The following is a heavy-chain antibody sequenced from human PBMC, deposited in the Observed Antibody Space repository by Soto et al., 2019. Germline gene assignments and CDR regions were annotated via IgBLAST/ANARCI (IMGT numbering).Heavy chain of an antibody. CDR2: INPSGGST. CDR3: ARDRETIVVVPAAINQSPFYGMDV. V-gene: IGHV1-46*01. D-gene: IGHD2-2*02. CDR1: GYTFTSYY. Sequence: ASVKVSCKASGYTFTSYYMHWVRQAPGQGLEWMGIINPSGGSTSYAQKFQGRVTMTRDTSTSTVYMELSSLRSEDTAVYYCARDRETIVVVPAAINQSPFYGMDVWGQGTTVTVSS. J-gene: IGHJ6*02.